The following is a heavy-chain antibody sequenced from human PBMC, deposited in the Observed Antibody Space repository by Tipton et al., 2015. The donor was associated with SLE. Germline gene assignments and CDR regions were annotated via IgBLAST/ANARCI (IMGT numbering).Heavy chain of an antibody. CDR1: GGSIGRIGYY. D-gene: IGHD1-14*01. V-gene: IGHV4-31*03. CDR3: ARARRTTSSHFDY. Sequence: TLSLTCTVSGGSIGRIGYYWSWIRQHPGKGLEWIGYIYHTGSTYYNPSLESRLTISLDTSKNQFSLRLTSMTPAGTALYYCARARRTTSSHFDYWGQGTLVTVSS. J-gene: IGHJ4*02. CDR2: IYHTGST.